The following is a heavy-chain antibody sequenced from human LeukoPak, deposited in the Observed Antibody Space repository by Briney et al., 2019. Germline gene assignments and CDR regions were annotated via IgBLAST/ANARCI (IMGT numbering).Heavy chain of an antibody. CDR2: IYYSGST. CDR3: AREKNYGSGSYFLFDY. Sequence: SESLSLTCTVSGGSISSYYWSWIRQPAGKGLEWIGYIYYSGSTNYNPSLKSRVTISVDTSKNQFSLKLSSVTAADTAVYYCAREKNYGSGSYFLFDYWGQGTLVTVSS. CDR1: GGSISSYY. V-gene: IGHV4-59*01. J-gene: IGHJ4*02. D-gene: IGHD3-10*01.